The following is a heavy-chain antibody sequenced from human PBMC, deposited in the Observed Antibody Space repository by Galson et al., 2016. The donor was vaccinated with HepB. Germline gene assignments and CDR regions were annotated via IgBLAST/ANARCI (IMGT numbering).Heavy chain of an antibody. V-gene: IGHV3-7*05. CDR2: IKQDGSEE. D-gene: IGHD3-10*01. CDR1: GFTLSSYW. Sequence: SLRLSCAASGFTLSSYWMSWVRQAPGKGLEWVANIKQDGSEEYYVDSVKGRFTISRDNAKNSLYLQMDRLRAEDTAVYYCARRRGSGSHDYWGQGTLVTVSS. J-gene: IGHJ4*02. CDR3: ARRRGSGSHDY.